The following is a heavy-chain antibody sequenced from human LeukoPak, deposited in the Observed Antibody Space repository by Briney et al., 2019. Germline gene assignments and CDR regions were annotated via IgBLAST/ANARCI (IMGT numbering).Heavy chain of an antibody. Sequence: TGGSLRLPCAASGFTFSSYAMSWVRQAPGKGLEWVSAISGSGGSTYYADSVKGRFTISRDNSKSTLYLQMNSLRAEDTAIYYCARGIGGPDYWGRGTLVTVSS. J-gene: IGHJ4*02. CDR3: ARGIGGPDY. D-gene: IGHD4-23*01. V-gene: IGHV3-23*01. CDR2: ISGSGGST. CDR1: GFTFSSYA.